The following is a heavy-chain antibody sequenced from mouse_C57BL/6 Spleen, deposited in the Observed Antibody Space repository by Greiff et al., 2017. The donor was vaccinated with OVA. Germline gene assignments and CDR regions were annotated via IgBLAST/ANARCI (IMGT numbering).Heavy chain of an antibody. D-gene: IGHD1-1*01. CDR3: ARFTTVVDYAMDY. Sequence: QVQLQQPGAELVMPGASVKLSCKASGYTFTSYWMHWVKQRPGQGLEWIGEIDPSGSYTNYNQKFKGKSTLTVDKSSSTAYMQLSSLTSEDSAVYYCARFTTVVDYAMDYWGQGTSVTVSS. CDR2: IDPSGSYT. CDR1: GYTFTSYW. J-gene: IGHJ4*01. V-gene: IGHV1-69*01.